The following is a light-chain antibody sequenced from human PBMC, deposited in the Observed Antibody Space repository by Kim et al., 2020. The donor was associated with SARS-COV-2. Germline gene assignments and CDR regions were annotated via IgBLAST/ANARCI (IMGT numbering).Light chain of an antibody. J-gene: IGLJ2*01. V-gene: IGLV3-19*01. Sequence: ALGQTGRITCQGDTLRTYYASWYQQMPGQAPVLVMYGKNNRASGIPDRFSGSTSGKISSLTITGAQAEDEADYYCNSRDRNGDQLVFGGGTQLTVL. CDR3: NSRDRNGDQLV. CDR1: TLRTYY. CDR2: GKN.